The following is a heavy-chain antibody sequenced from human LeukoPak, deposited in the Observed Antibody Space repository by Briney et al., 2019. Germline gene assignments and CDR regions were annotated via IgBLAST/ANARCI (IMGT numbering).Heavy chain of an antibody. CDR3: ARLGVRDPYYYDSSGYYYYYFDY. CDR1: GGSISSYY. Sequence: SETLSLTCTVSGGSISSYYWSWIRQPPGKGLEWIRYIYYSGSTNYNPSLKSRVTISVDTSKNQFSLKLSSVTAADTAVYYCARLGVRDPYYYDSSGYYYYYFDYWGQGTLVTVSS. V-gene: IGHV4-59*08. D-gene: IGHD3-22*01. CDR2: IYYSGST. J-gene: IGHJ4*02.